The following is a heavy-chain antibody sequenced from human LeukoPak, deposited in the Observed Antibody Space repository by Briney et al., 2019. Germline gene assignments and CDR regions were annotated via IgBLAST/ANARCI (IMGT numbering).Heavy chain of an antibody. J-gene: IGHJ5*02. CDR1: GFTFSNYA. Sequence: GGSLRLSCAASGFTFSNYAMSWVRQAPGKGLEWVSRINSDGSSTSYADSVKGRFTISRDNAKNTLYLQMNSLRAEDTAVYYCARDRRNWNYVNWFDPWGQGTLVTVSS. V-gene: IGHV3-74*01. D-gene: IGHD1-7*01. CDR2: INSDGSST. CDR3: ARDRRNWNYVNWFDP.